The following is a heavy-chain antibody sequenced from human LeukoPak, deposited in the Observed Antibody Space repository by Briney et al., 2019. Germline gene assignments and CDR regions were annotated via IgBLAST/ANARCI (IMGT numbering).Heavy chain of an antibody. CDR3: ARGTLYYDSSGPYSP. CDR1: GYTFTSYG. CDR2: INTNTGNP. J-gene: IGHJ5*02. V-gene: IGHV7-4-1*02. Sequence: ASVKVSCKASGYTFTSYGISWVRQAPGQGLEWMGWINTNTGNPTYAQGFTGRFVFSLDTSVSTAYLQISSLKAEDTAVYYCARGTLYYDSSGPYSPWGQGTLVTVSS. D-gene: IGHD3-22*01.